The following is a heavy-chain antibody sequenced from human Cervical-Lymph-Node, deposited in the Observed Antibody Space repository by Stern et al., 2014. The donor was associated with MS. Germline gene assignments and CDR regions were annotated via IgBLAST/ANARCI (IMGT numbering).Heavy chain of an antibody. Sequence: EVQLVQSGGDLVQPGRSLRLSCATSGFTLDDYDIHWVPQAPRKGLEWVSGLSWKSGSLGYADSVKGRFTISRDKAKNSLYLQMNSLRTEDTALYYCAAGSPYYFYAMDVWGHGTTVTVSS. CDR2: LSWKSGSL. CDR3: AAGSPYYFYAMDV. V-gene: IGHV3-9*01. D-gene: IGHD3-10*01. CDR1: GFTLDDYD. J-gene: IGHJ6*02.